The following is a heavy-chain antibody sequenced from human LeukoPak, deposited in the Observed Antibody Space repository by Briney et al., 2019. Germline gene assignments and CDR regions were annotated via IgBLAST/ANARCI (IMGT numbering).Heavy chain of an antibody. J-gene: IGHJ5*02. CDR1: GFTFSSYA. CDR2: ISGSGGST. V-gene: IGHV3-23*01. D-gene: IGHD3-22*01. CDR3: AKDGSFYSDSSGPPTWFDP. Sequence: GGSLRLSCAASGFTFSSYAMSWVRQAPGKGLEWVSAISGSGGSTYYADSVKGRFTISRDNSKNTLYLQMNSLRAEDTAVYYCAKDGSFYSDSSGPPTWFDPWGLGTLVTVSS.